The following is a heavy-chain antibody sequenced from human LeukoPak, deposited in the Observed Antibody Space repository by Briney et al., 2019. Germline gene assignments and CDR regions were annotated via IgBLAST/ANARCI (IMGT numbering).Heavy chain of an antibody. CDR2: IWYDGSYK. CDR1: GXTFSTYG. Sequence: GGSLRLSCAASGXTFSTYGVHWVRQAPGKGLEWVAIIWYDGSYKYYADSVKGRFTISRDNSKNTLYLQMNSLRVEDTAVYYCARSFCTSTSCHNDYWGQGTLVAVSS. J-gene: IGHJ4*02. CDR3: ARSFCTSTSCHNDY. D-gene: IGHD2-2*02. V-gene: IGHV3-33*01.